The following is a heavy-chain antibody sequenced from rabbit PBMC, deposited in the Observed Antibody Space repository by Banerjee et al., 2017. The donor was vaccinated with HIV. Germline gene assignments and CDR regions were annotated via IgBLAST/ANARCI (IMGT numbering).Heavy chain of an antibody. D-gene: IGHD2-1*01. CDR1: GFDFSSYY. V-gene: IGHV1S7*01. J-gene: IGHJ4*01. Sequence: QLKETGGGLVQPGGSLKLTCTASGFDFSSYYMSWVRQAPGKGLEWIGYIDPVFGSTYYASWVNGRFSISRENTQNTVSLQLNSLTAADTATYFCARYRATMTMQYYFNLWGQGTLVTVS. CDR3: ARYRATMTMQYYFNL. CDR2: IDPVFGST.